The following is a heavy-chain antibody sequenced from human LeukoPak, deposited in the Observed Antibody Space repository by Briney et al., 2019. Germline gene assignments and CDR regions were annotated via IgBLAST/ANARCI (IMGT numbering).Heavy chain of an antibody. J-gene: IGHJ4*02. D-gene: IGHD5-12*01. CDR1: GFTFSSYW. Sequence: GRSLRLSCAASGFTFSSYWMSWVSQAPGKGMEWAANIKEDGSAKYYVDSVKGRFTISRDNAKNSLYLQMNNLSAEDTAVYYCVRDSPGYGAYDFDWGQGTLVTVSS. CDR2: IKEDGSAK. V-gene: IGHV3-7*01. CDR3: VRDSPGYGAYDFD.